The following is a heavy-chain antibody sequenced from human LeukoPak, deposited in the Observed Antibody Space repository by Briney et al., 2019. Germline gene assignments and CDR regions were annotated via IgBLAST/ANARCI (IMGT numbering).Heavy chain of an antibody. CDR2: IYYSGST. D-gene: IGHD7-27*01. J-gene: IGHJ5*02. CDR1: GGSISSSNYY. V-gene: IGHV4-39*07. CDR3: ARGTNWGFNWFDP. Sequence: SETLTLTCTVSGGSISSSNYYWGWIRQPPGKGLEWIGSIYYSGSTYYNPSLKSQVTISVDTSENQFSLKLSSVTAADTAVYYCARGTNWGFNWFDPWGQGTLVTVSS.